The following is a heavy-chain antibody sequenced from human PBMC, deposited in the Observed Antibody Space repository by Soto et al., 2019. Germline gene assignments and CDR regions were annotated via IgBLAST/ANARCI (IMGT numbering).Heavy chain of an antibody. CDR1: GFTLTKSA. Sequence: QMHLVQSGPEVKNPGTSVTVSCKASGFTLTKSAVQWVRQARGQPLEWSGWIVIGSGNTNFPQKFKDRVTLTRVMSTGTIYMEVRSLRPEDTAVYYCAADSEGGSYFDAFDVWGQGTMVTISS. J-gene: IGHJ3*01. D-gene: IGHD3-10*01. CDR3: AADSEGGSYFDAFDV. V-gene: IGHV1-58*01. CDR2: IVIGSGNT.